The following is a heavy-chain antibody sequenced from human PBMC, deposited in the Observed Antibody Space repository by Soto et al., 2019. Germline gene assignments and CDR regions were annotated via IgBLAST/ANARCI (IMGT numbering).Heavy chain of an antibody. CDR2: FDPEDGEI. Sequence: ASVKVSCKVSGYTLTELSIHWVRQAPGKGLEWVGGFDPEDGEIVYAQNFQGRVTMTEDTSTDTAYMELSSLRSEDTAVYYCATDQSTPYYYYYGMDVWGQGTTVTVSS. D-gene: IGHD4-4*01. CDR3: ATDQSTPYYYYYGMDV. V-gene: IGHV1-24*01. J-gene: IGHJ6*02. CDR1: GYTLTELS.